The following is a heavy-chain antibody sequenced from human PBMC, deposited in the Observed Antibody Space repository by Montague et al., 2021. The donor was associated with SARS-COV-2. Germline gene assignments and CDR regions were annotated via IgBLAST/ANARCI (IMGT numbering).Heavy chain of an antibody. Sequence: PALVKPTQTLTLTCTFSGFSLSTSGMCVSWIRQPPGKALEWLALIDWDDDKYYSTSLKTRLTISKDTSKNQVVLTMTNMDPVDTATYYCARIPAVTTGLNYYCYYGMDVWGQGTTVTVSS. J-gene: IGHJ6*02. D-gene: IGHD4-17*01. V-gene: IGHV2-70*01. CDR1: GFSLSTSGMC. CDR2: IDWDDDK. CDR3: ARIPAVTTGLNYYCYYGMDV.